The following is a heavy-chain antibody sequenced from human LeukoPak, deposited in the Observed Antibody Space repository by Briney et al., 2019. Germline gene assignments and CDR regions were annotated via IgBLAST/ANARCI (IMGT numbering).Heavy chain of an antibody. J-gene: IGHJ6*02. Sequence: YPSETLSLTCAVYGGSFSGYYWSWIRQPPGKGLEWIGEINHSGSTNYNPSLKSRVTISVDTSKNQFSLKLSSVTAADTAVYYCARENKNGMDVWGQGTTVTVSS. CDR2: INHSGST. V-gene: IGHV4-34*01. CDR1: GGSFSGYY. CDR3: ARENKNGMDV.